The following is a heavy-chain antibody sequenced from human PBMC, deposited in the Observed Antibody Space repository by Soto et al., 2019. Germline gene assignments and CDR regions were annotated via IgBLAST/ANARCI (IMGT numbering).Heavy chain of an antibody. CDR1: GFTFSSYG. CDR3: AKDRIMITFGGVIPHGPFDY. Sequence: PGGSLRLSCAASGFTFSSYGMHWVRQAPGKGLEWVAVISYDGSNKYYADSVKGRFTISRDNSKNTLYLQMNSLRAEDTAVYYCAKDRIMITFGGVIPHGPFDYWGQGTLVTVSS. V-gene: IGHV3-30*18. J-gene: IGHJ4*02. D-gene: IGHD3-16*02. CDR2: ISYDGSNK.